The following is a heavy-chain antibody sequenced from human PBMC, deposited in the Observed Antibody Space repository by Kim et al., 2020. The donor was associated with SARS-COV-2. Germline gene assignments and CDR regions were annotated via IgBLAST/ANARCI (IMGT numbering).Heavy chain of an antibody. V-gene: IGHV3-74*01. CDR2: INAPGTIT. CDR1: GFTLENYW. D-gene: IGHD1-1*01. Sequence: GGSLRLSCAASGFTLENYWMHWVRQTPDKGLVWVSRINAPGTITNYADSVKDRFTISRDNAKNRVFLQMDNLRAEDTAVYYCARDTITADYWGQGALVVVSS. CDR3: ARDTITADY. J-gene: IGHJ4*02.